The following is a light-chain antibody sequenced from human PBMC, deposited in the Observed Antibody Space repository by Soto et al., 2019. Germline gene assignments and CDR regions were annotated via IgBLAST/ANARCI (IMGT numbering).Light chain of an antibody. CDR1: QSIRSSY. CDR3: HRYDNSLWT. J-gene: IGKJ1*01. CDR2: GAS. Sequence: EIVLTQSPGTLSLSPGERATLSCRASQSIRSSYLVWSQHKPGQAPRLLIYGASSRATGVPDRFSASGSGTDFTLTIDSLEAEDSAVYYCHRYDNSLWTVGQGTKVQIK. V-gene: IGKV3-20*01.